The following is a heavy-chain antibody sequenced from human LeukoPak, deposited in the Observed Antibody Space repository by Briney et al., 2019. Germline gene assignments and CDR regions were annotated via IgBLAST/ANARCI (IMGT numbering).Heavy chain of an antibody. CDR1: GFTFSSYG. CDR3: AKDGYSGYVLFDY. D-gene: IGHD5-12*01. CDR2: IRYDGSNK. Sequence: GGSLRLSCASSGFTFSSYGMHWVRQAPGKGLEWVAFIRYDGSNKYYADSVKGRFTISRDNSKNTLYLQMNSLRAEDTAVYYCAKDGYSGYVLFDYWGQGTLVTVSS. J-gene: IGHJ4*02. V-gene: IGHV3-30*02.